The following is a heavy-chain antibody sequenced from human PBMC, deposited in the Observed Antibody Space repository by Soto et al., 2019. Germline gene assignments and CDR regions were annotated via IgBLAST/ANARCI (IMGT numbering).Heavy chain of an antibody. J-gene: IGHJ6*02. CDR3: AREGEDILPGYGPEYYYYYGMDV. V-gene: IGHV1-2*02. D-gene: IGHD3-9*01. Sequence: ASVKVSCRASGDTFTGYYMHWVRQAPGQGLEWMGSINPNSGGTNYAQKFQGRVTMTRDTSISTAYMELSRLRSEDTAVYYCAREGEDILPGYGPEYYYYYGMDVWGQGTTVTVS. CDR1: GDTFTGYY. CDR2: INPNSGGT.